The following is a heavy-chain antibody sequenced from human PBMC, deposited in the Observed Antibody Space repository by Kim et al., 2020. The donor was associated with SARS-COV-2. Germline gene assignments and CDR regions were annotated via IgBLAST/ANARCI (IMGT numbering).Heavy chain of an antibody. CDR1: GGSFSGYY. Sequence: SETLSLTCAVYGGSFSGYYWSWIRQPPGKGLEWIGEINHSGSTNYNPSLKSRVTISVDTSKNQFSLKLSSVTAADTAVYYCARAPRTVSRGGWFDPWGQGTLVTVSS. CDR2: INHSGST. J-gene: IGHJ5*02. D-gene: IGHD3-10*01. V-gene: IGHV4-34*01. CDR3: ARAPRTVSRGGWFDP.